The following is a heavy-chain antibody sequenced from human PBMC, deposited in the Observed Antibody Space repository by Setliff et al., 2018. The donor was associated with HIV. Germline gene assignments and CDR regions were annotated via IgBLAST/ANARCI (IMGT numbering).Heavy chain of an antibody. V-gene: IGHV4-4*07. Sequence: PSETLSLTCTVSGSTSGIYYWTWIRQPAGKGLEWIGHIYSAGSTNYNPTLTSRVTMSVDTSKNHLSLKLSSVTGADTAIFYCARRVGIWIFGAPNQYYYMDVWGTGTTVTVSS. J-gene: IGHJ6*03. CDR1: GSTSGIYY. CDR2: IYSAGST. CDR3: ARRVGIWIFGAPNQYYYMDV. D-gene: IGHD3-3*01.